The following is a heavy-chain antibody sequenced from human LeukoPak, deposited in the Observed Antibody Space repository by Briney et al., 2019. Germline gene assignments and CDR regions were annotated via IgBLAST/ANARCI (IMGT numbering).Heavy chain of an antibody. D-gene: IGHD3-10*01. Sequence: AGGSLRLSCAASGFTFSDYYTSWIRQAPGKGLEWVSYISSSGSTIYYADSVKGRFTISRDNSKNTLYLQMNSLRAEDTAVYYCAKDRGRGSGSYSPLTWGQGTLVTVSS. V-gene: IGHV3-11*04. CDR1: GFTFSDYY. J-gene: IGHJ5*02. CDR3: AKDRGRGSGSYSPLT. CDR2: ISSSGSTI.